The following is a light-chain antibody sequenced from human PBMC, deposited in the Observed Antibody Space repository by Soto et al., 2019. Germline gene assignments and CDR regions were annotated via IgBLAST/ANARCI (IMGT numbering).Light chain of an antibody. J-gene: IGKJ4*01. CDR2: AAS. CDR1: QYIGRY. V-gene: IGKV1-39*01. CDR3: QQTYRTPLS. Sequence: DIQMTQSPSSLSASVGDRVTITCRAGQYIGRYLNWYQQKPGKAPKLLIYAASSLHSGVPSRFSGSGSGTDFTLTISSLQPEDFATYSCQQTYRTPLSFGSGTKVEIK.